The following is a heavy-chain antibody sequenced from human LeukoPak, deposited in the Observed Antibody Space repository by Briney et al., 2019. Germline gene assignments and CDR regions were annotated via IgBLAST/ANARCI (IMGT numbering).Heavy chain of an antibody. CDR2: IIPIFGTA. J-gene: IGHJ6*02. CDR3: AREVEPNSDYYYYGMDV. CDR1: GGTFSSYA. D-gene: IGHD1-1*01. V-gene: IGHV1-69*06. Sequence: ASVKVSCKASGGTFSSYAISWVRQAPGQGLEWMGGIIPIFGTANYAQKFQGRVTITADKSTSTAYMELSSLRSEDTAVYYCAREVEPNSDYYYYGMDVWGQGTTVTVSS.